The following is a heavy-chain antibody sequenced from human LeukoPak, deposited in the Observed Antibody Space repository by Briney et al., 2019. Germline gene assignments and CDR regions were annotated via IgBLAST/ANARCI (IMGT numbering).Heavy chain of an antibody. V-gene: IGHV1-8*01. CDR3: ARGPTLVRGVIMPDSVGGMDV. CDR1: GFTFTSYD. Sequence: ASVKVSCRASGFTFTSYDVNWVRQAIGQGLEWMGWMNPNSGNTRYAQKVQGRITMTSDTSISTAYMELSSLRSEDTAVYYCARGPTLVRGVIMPDSVGGMDVWGQGTTVTVSS. J-gene: IGHJ6*02. D-gene: IGHD3-10*01. CDR2: MNPNSGNT.